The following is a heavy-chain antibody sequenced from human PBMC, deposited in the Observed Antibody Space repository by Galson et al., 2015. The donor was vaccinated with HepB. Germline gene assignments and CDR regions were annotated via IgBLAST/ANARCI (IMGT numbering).Heavy chain of an antibody. V-gene: IGHV2-5*02. D-gene: IGHD1-26*01. J-gene: IGHJ3*02. CDR2: IYWDDDK. CDR1: GFSLRASGVG. CDR3: ARMVVDALVGATLGDAFDI. Sequence: PALVKPPQTLTLTCTFSGFSLRASGVGVGWIRQPPGKALEWLALIYWDDDKRYSPSLKSRLTITKDTSKNQVVLTMTNMDPVDTATYYCARMVVDALVGATLGDAFDIWGQGTMVTVSS.